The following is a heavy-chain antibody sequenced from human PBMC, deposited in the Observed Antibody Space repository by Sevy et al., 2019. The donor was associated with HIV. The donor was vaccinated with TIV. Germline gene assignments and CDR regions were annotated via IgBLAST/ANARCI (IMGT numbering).Heavy chain of an antibody. Sequence: GGSLRLSCAASGFTFSRYAMSWVCQAPGKGLEWVSAISASGAATYYADSVKGRFTISRDNSKNTLYLQMNSLRAEDTAIYYCAKDPYYDILTGFPDYWGQGTLVTVSS. J-gene: IGHJ4*02. CDR3: AKDPYYDILTGFPDY. CDR1: GFTFSRYA. D-gene: IGHD3-9*01. V-gene: IGHV3-23*01. CDR2: ISASGAAT.